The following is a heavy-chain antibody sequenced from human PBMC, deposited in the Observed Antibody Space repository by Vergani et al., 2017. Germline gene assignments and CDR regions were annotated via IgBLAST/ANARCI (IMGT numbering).Heavy chain of an antibody. CDR2: IIPIFGTA. CDR1: GGTFSSYA. J-gene: IGHJ5*02. V-gene: IGHV1-69*13. D-gene: IGHD2-15*01. Sequence: QVQLVQSGAEVKKPGSSVKVSCKASGGTFSSYAISWVRQAPGQGLEWMGRIIPIFGTANYAQKLQGRVTSTADESTSTCYMEMSSLRSEDTAVYYGARDALVVVAATFSGGSWFDPWGQGTLVTVSS. CDR3: ARDALVVVAATFSGGSWFDP.